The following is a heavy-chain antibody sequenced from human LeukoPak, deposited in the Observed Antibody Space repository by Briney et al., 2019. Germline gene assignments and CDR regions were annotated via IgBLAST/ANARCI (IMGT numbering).Heavy chain of an antibody. Sequence: SVKVSCKASGGTFSSYAFSWVRQAPGQGLEWMGGIIPIFGTANYAQKFQGRVTITADKSTSTAYMELSSLRSEDTAVYYCAREGYSYGYDYWGQGTLVTVSS. CDR2: IIPIFGTA. CDR1: GGTFSSYA. V-gene: IGHV1-69*06. CDR3: AREGYSYGYDY. J-gene: IGHJ4*02. D-gene: IGHD5-18*01.